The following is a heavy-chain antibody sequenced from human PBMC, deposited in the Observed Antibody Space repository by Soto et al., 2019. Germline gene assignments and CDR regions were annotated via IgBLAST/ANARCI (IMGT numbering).Heavy chain of an antibody. V-gene: IGHV4-31*01. CDR3: TRDRGFGMDV. Sequence: QVPLQESGPGLVKPSQTLSLTCNVSGGSISGGRYYWNWIRQHPGKGLEWIGNIYDNGITYYNPSLKSLVIISEDTSKNQFSLRLSSVTAADTAVYYCTRDRGFGMDVWGQGTTVTVSS. CDR1: GGSISGGRYY. J-gene: IGHJ6*02. CDR2: IYDNGIT.